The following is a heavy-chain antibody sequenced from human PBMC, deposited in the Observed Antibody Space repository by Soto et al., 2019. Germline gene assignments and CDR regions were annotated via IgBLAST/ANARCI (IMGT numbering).Heavy chain of an antibody. J-gene: IGHJ4*02. CDR3: ARDDWRTAVVDY. Sequence: PSETLSLTCTVSGGSISSGDYYWSWIRQPPGKGLEWIGYIYYSGSTYYNPSLKSRVTISVDTSKNQFSLKLSSVTAADTAVYYCARDDWRTAVVDYWGQGTLVTVSS. V-gene: IGHV4-30-4*01. D-gene: IGHD6-19*01. CDR1: GGSISSGDYY. CDR2: IYYSGST.